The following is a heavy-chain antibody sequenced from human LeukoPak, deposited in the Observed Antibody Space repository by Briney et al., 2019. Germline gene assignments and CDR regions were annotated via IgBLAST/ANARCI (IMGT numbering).Heavy chain of an antibody. CDR3: VKDLGELAAAGRDP. CDR2: ISSNGGST. CDR1: GFTFSSYA. V-gene: IGHV3-64D*06. D-gene: IGHD6-13*01. J-gene: IGHJ5*02. Sequence: GGSLRLSCSASGFTFSSYAMHWVRRAPGKGLEYVSAISSNGGSTYYADSVKGRFTISRDNSKNTLHLQMSSLRAEDTAVYYCVKDLGELAAAGRDPWGQGTLVTVSS.